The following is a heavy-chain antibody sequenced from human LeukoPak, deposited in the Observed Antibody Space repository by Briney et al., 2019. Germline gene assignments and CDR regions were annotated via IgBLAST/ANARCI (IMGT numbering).Heavy chain of an antibody. CDR2: MNSNSGNT. Sequence: EASVKVSCKASGYTFTSYDINWVRQATGQGLEWMGWMNSNSGNTGYAQKFQGRVTMTRNTSISTAYMELSSLRSEDTAVYYCARDRRWLQLYYYYYGMDVWGQGTTVTVSS. J-gene: IGHJ6*02. V-gene: IGHV1-8*01. CDR1: GYTFTSYD. CDR3: ARDRRWLQLYYYYYGMDV. D-gene: IGHD1-1*01.